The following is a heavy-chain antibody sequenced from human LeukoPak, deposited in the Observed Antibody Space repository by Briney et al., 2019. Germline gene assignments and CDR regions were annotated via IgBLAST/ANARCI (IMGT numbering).Heavy chain of an antibody. J-gene: IGHJ6*03. CDR1: GGSISSSSYY. V-gene: IGHV4-39*07. CDR2: IYYSGST. CDR3: ARLFGGADYDSSGYNPYYYYYMDV. D-gene: IGHD3-22*01. Sequence: PSETLSLTCTVSGGSISSSSYYWGWIRQPPGKGLEWIGSIYYSGSTYYNPSLKSRVTISVDTSKNQFSLKLSSVTAADTAVYYCARLFGGADYDSSGYNPYYYYYMDVWGKGTTVTVSS.